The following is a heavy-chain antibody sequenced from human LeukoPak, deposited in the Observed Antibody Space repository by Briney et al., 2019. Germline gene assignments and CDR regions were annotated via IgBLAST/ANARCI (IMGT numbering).Heavy chain of an antibody. CDR1: GGSISSYY. CDR3: ARLTMEVGYGESEREVYAFDI. Sequence: SETLSLTCNVSGGSISSYYWSWIRQPPGKGLEWIGYIYYSGSTNYNPSLKSRVTISVDTSKNQFSLKLCSVTAADTAVYYCARLTMEVGYGESEREVYAFDIWGQGTMVTVSS. V-gene: IGHV4-59*08. CDR2: IYYSGST. J-gene: IGHJ3*02. D-gene: IGHD3-10*01.